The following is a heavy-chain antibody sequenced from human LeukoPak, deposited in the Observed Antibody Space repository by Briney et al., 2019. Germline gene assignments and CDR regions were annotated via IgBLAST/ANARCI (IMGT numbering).Heavy chain of an antibody. J-gene: IGHJ6*02. CDR2: INSDGSST. Sequence: GGSLRLSCAASGFTFSNYWMHWVRHAPGKGLVWVSRINSDGSSTTYADSVKGRFTISRDNAKNTLYLQMNSLRAEDTAVYYCARDYGRSRDYGMDVWGQGTTVTVSS. V-gene: IGHV3-74*03. CDR3: ARDYGRSRDYGMDV. CDR1: GFTFSNYW. D-gene: IGHD3-10*01.